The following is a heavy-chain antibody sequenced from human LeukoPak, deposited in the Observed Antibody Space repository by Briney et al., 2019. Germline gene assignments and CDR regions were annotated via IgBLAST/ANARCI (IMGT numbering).Heavy chain of an antibody. V-gene: IGHV3-9*01. CDR2: IGWNSGTK. Sequence: PGGSLRLSCAASGFNFDDYAMHWVRQAPGKGLEWVSGIGWNSGTKGYVGSVKGRFTISRDNSKNTLYLQMNSLRADDTAVYYCSKDCGGDCYAPDYWGQGTLVTVSS. CDR1: GFNFDDYA. D-gene: IGHD2-21*02. J-gene: IGHJ4*02. CDR3: SKDCGGDCYAPDY.